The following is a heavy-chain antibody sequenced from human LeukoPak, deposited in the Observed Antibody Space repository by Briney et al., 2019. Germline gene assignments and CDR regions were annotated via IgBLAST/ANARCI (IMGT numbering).Heavy chain of an antibody. CDR3: ASTLPVYAFDI. CDR1: GGSISSYY. Sequence: SETLSLTCTVSGGSISSYYWSWIRQPPGKGLEWIGYIYYSGSTNYNPSLKSRVTISVDTSKNQFSLKLSSVTAADTAVYYCASTLPVYAFDIWGQGTMVTVSS. V-gene: IGHV4-59*01. CDR2: IYYSGST. D-gene: IGHD1-26*01. J-gene: IGHJ3*02.